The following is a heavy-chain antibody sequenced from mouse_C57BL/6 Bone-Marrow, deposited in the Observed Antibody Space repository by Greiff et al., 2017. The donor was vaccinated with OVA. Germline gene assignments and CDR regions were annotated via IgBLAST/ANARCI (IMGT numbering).Heavy chain of an antibody. CDR1: EYEFPSHD. Sequence: EVKLMESGGGLVQPGESLKLSCESNEYEFPSHDMSWVRKTPEKRLELVAAINSDGGSTYYPDTMERRFIISRDNTKKTLYRQMSSLRSEDTALYYCARHGGYPYAMDYWGQGTSVTVSS. V-gene: IGHV5-2*01. CDR2: INSDGGST. D-gene: IGHD3-1*01. CDR3: ARHGGYPYAMDY. J-gene: IGHJ4*01.